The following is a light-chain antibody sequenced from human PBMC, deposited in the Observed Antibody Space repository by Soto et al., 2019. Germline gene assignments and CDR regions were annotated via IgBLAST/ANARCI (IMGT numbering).Light chain of an antibody. CDR2: EAT. V-gene: IGLV2-23*01. CDR3: CSYTSSSIRL. J-gene: IGLJ2*01. CDR1: SSDVGKYNV. Sequence: QSALTQPASVSGSPGQSITISCIGASSDVGKYNVVSWYQHHPGKAPKLMIYEATKRPSGVSDRFSGSKSDNTASLTISGLQAEDEADYYCCSYTSSSIRLFGGGTKLTVL.